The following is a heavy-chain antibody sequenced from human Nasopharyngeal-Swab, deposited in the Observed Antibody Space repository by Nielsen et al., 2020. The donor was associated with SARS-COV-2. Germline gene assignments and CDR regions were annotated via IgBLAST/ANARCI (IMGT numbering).Heavy chain of an antibody. D-gene: IGHD3-3*01. CDR1: GYTLTELS. J-gene: IGHJ3*02. CDR2: FDPEDGET. V-gene: IGHV1-24*01. CDR3: ARRARFDFWSGHGAFDI. Sequence: ASVKVSCKVSGYTLTELSMHWVRQAPGKGLEWMGGFDPEDGETIYAQKFQGRVTMTEDTSTDTAYMELSSLRSEDTAVYYCARRARFDFWSGHGAFDIWGQGTMVTVSS.